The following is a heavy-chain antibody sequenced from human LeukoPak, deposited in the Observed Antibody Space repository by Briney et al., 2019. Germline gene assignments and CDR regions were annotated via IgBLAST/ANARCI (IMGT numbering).Heavy chain of an antibody. CDR2: ISGSGGST. D-gene: IGHD3-3*01. CDR1: GFTFSSYA. Sequence: GGSLRLSCAASGFTFSSYAMSWVRQAPGKGLEWVSGISGSGGSTYYADSVKGRFTISRDNAKNSLYLQMNSLRAEDTAVYYCARPITIFGVVGDDYWRQGTLVTVSS. V-gene: IGHV3-23*01. CDR3: ARPITIFGVVGDDY. J-gene: IGHJ4*02.